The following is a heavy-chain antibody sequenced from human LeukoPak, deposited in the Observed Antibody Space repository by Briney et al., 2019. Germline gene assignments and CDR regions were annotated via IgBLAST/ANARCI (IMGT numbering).Heavy chain of an antibody. D-gene: IGHD2-15*01. CDR3: AKDYCSGGSCSSFDY. Sequence: GGSLRLSCAASGFTFDDYAMHWVRQAPGKGLEWASGISWNSGSIGYADSVKGRFTISRDNAKNSLYLQMNSLRAEDTALYYCAKDYCSGGSCSSFDYWGQGTLVTVSS. V-gene: IGHV3-9*01. CDR2: ISWNSGSI. CDR1: GFTFDDYA. J-gene: IGHJ4*02.